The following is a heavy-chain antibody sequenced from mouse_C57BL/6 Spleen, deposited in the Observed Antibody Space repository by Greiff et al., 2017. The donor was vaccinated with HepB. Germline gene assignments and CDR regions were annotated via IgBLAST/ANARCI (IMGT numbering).Heavy chain of an antibody. CDR3: ARGGYGYPSYFDY. D-gene: IGHD2-2*01. CDR2: IYPGSGNT. J-gene: IGHJ2*01. Sequence: VQLQQSGAELVRPGASVKLSCKASGYTFTDYYINWVKQRPGQGLEWIARIYPGSGNTYFNEKFKGKATLTAEKSSSTAYMQLSSLTSEDSTVYFCARGGYGYPSYFDYWGQGTTLTVSS. V-gene: IGHV1-76*01. CDR1: GYTFTDYY.